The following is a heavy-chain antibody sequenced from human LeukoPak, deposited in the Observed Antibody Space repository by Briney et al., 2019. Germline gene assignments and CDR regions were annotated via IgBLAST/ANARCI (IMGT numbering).Heavy chain of an antibody. Sequence: GESLKISCKGSGYSFINYWIGWVRQMPGKGLEWMGIIYPDDSDTRYSPSFQGQVTISADKSISTAYLQWSSLKASGTAMYYCARRRVAAATLYDAFAIWGQGTMVTVSS. V-gene: IGHV5-51*01. CDR3: ARRRVAAATLYDAFAI. CDR1: GYSFINYW. J-gene: IGHJ3*02. D-gene: IGHD2-2*01. CDR2: IYPDDSDT.